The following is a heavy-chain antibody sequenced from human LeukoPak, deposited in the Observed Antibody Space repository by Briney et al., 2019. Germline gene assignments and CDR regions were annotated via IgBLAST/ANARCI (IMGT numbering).Heavy chain of an antibody. D-gene: IGHD2-2*01. Sequence: ASVKVSCKASGYTFTSYGISWLRQAPGQGLEWMGWISAYNGNTNYAQKLQGRVTMTTDTSTSTAYMELRSLRSDDTAVYYCARDQGYCSSTSCYRFYYMDVWGKGTTVTVSS. J-gene: IGHJ6*03. V-gene: IGHV1-18*01. CDR1: GYTFTSYG. CDR3: ARDQGYCSSTSCYRFYYMDV. CDR2: ISAYNGNT.